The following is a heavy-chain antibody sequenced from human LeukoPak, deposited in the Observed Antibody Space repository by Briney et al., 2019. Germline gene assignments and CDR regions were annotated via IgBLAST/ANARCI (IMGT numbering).Heavy chain of an antibody. CDR3: AKGSVPVVAMNAFEI. CDR1: GFTFSSYE. Sequence: GGSLRLSCAASGFTFSSYEMNWVRQAPGKGLEWVSVISGSGVNTYYADSVKGRFTISRDNSKNTLFLQMNSLRAKDTAVYYCAKGSVPVVAMNAFEIWGQGTMVAVSS. D-gene: IGHD2-2*01. CDR2: ISGSGVNT. J-gene: IGHJ3*02. V-gene: IGHV3-23*01.